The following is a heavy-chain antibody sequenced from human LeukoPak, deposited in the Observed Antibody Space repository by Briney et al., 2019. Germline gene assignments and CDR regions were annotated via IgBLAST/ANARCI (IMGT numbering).Heavy chain of an antibody. J-gene: IGHJ4*02. D-gene: IGHD5-18*01. CDR3: ARGVDTAMVDDS. Sequence: GGSLRLSCAASGFTFSSYSMNWVRQAPGKGLEWVSSISSSRSYIYYADSVKGRFTISRDNAKISLYLQMNSLRAEDTAVYYCARGVDTAMVDDSWGQGTLVTVSS. CDR2: ISSSRSYI. V-gene: IGHV3-21*01. CDR1: GFTFSSYS.